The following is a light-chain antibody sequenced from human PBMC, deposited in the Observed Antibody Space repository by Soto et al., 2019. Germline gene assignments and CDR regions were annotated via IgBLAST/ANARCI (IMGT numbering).Light chain of an antibody. Sequence: IQLTQSPSSLSASVGDRVTITCRASHVISSYLAWYQQKPGKAPKLLIYAASTLQSGVPSRFSGSGSGTDFTLTISSLQPEDFATYYCQQLNSYPRITFGQGTRLEI. V-gene: IGKV1-9*01. CDR2: AAS. CDR1: HVISSY. CDR3: QQLNSYPRIT. J-gene: IGKJ5*01.